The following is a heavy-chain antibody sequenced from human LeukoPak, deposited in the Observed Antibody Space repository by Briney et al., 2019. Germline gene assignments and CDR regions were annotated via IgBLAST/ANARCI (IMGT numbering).Heavy chain of an antibody. CDR3: ARDCWATYYYDSSGYCPFDY. J-gene: IGHJ4*02. CDR1: GFTFSSYS. Sequence: GRSLRLSCAASGFTFSSYSMNWVRQAPGKGLEWVSSISSSSSYIYYADSVKGRFTISRDNAKNSLYLQMNSLRAEDTAVYYCARDCWATYYYDSSGYCPFDYWGQGTLVTVSS. V-gene: IGHV3-21*01. D-gene: IGHD3-22*01. CDR2: ISSSSSYI.